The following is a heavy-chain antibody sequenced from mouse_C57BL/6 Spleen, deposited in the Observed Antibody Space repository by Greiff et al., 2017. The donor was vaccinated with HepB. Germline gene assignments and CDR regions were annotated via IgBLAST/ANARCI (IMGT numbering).Heavy chain of an antibody. Sequence: EVQLQQSGPELVKPGASVKISCKASGYTFTDYYMNWVKQSHGKSLEWIGDINPNNGGTSYNQKFKGKATLTVDKSSSTAYMELRSLTSEDSAVYYCAPISYGSSYGYFDVWGTGTTVTVSS. D-gene: IGHD1-1*01. CDR2: INPNNGGT. CDR1: GYTFTDYY. J-gene: IGHJ1*03. V-gene: IGHV1-26*01. CDR3: APISYGSSYGYFDV.